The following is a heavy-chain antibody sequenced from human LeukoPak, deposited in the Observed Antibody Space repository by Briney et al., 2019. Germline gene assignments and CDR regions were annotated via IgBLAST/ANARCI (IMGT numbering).Heavy chain of an antibody. Sequence: PGGSLRLSCAASGFTVSSYAMTWVRQAPGKGLEWVSAIGYSAGDTYYADSVKGRFTISRDNSMNILYLQMSSLRADDTALYYCAKDDDGHHHGVDHWGQGTLVTVSS. CDR1: GFTVSSYA. CDR2: IGYSAGDT. CDR3: AKDDDGHHHGVDH. J-gene: IGHJ4*02. D-gene: IGHD4-17*01. V-gene: IGHV3-23*01.